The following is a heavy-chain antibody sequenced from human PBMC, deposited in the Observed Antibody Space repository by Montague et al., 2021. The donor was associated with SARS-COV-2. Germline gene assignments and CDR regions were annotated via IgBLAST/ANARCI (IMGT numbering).Heavy chain of an antibody. Sequence: SETLSLTCSVSGGSITDRTYYWGCIRQSPGKGLEWIGSINHSGTTXYNPSLKSRVTISLDTANNQFSLKMTSVTAADTAVYYCARHWGIAAAGNWGQGTLVTVSS. CDR2: INHSGTT. CDR3: ARHWGIAAAGN. D-gene: IGHD6-13*01. CDR1: GGSITDRTYY. J-gene: IGHJ4*02. V-gene: IGHV4-39*01.